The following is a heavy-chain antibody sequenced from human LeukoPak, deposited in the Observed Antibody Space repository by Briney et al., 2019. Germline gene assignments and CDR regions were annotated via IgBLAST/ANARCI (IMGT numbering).Heavy chain of an antibody. D-gene: IGHD4-17*01. CDR1: GFTFSSYA. J-gene: IGHJ4*02. CDR3: AKVGDYWFGHDY. V-gene: IGHV3-23*01. Sequence: GGSLRLSCRTSGFTFSSYAMSWVRQAPGKGLEWVSAISGSGGSTYYADSVKGRFTISRDNSKNTLYLQMNSLRAEDTAVYYCAKVGDYWFGHDYWGQGTLVTVSS. CDR2: ISGSGGST.